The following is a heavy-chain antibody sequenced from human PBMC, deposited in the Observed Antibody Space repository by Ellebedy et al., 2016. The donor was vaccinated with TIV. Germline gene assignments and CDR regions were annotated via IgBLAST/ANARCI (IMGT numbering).Heavy chain of an antibody. Sequence: MPSETLSLTCAVYGGSFSGYYWSWIRQPPGKGLEWIGEINHSGSTNYNPSLKSRVTISVDTSKNQFSLKLSSVTAADTAVYYCARGVEAEVQQLVGLRSFDYWGQGTLVTVSS. V-gene: IGHV4-34*01. CDR3: ARGVEAEVQQLVGLRSFDY. CDR2: INHSGST. J-gene: IGHJ4*02. D-gene: IGHD6-13*01. CDR1: GGSFSGYY.